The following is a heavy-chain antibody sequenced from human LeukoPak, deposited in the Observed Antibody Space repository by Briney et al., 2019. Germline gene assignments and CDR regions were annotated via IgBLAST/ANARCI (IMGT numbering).Heavy chain of an antibody. Sequence: ASVKVSCKASGYTFTSYDINWVRQATGQGLEWMGWMNPNSGNTGYAQKFQGRVTMTRNTSISTAYMELSSLRSEDTAVYYCARDNYDFWSAGGYFDYWGQGALVTVSS. J-gene: IGHJ4*02. CDR1: GYTFTSYD. V-gene: IGHV1-8*01. D-gene: IGHD3-3*01. CDR2: MNPNSGNT. CDR3: ARDNYDFWSAGGYFDY.